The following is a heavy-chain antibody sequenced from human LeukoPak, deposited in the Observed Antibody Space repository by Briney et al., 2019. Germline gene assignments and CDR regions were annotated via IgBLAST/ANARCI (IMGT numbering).Heavy chain of an antibody. CDR1: GYTFTSYY. Sequence: ASVKVSFKASGYTFTSYYMHWVRQAPGQGLEWMGLINPSGGSTSYAQKFQGRVTMTRDTSTSTVYMELSSLRSEDTAVYYCARDLTNYYGSGSSNSFDYWGQGTLVTVSS. CDR2: INPSGGST. CDR3: ARDLTNYYGSGSSNSFDY. V-gene: IGHV1-46*01. D-gene: IGHD3-10*01. J-gene: IGHJ4*02.